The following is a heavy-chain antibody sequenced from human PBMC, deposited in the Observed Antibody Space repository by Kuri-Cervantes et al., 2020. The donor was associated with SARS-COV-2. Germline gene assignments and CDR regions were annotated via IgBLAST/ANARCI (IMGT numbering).Heavy chain of an antibody. CDR1: GYTFTGYY. Sequence: ASVKVSCKASGYTFTGYYMHWVRQAPGQGLEWMGWINPNSGGTNYAQKFQGRVTMTRDTSISTAYMELSRPRSDDTAVYYCASYRYCSSTSCYTFDAFDIWGQGTMVTVSS. CDR3: ASYRYCSSTSCYTFDAFDI. J-gene: IGHJ3*02. CDR2: INPNSGGT. D-gene: IGHD2-2*02. V-gene: IGHV1-2*02.